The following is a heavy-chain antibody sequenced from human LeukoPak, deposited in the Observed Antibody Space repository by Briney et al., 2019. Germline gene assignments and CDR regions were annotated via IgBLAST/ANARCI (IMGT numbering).Heavy chain of an antibody. CDR2: ISYDGSNK. D-gene: IGHD1-26*01. V-gene: IGHV3-30*04. J-gene: IGHJ6*03. CDR1: GFTFNSYA. Sequence: GGSLRLSCAASGFTFNSYAMHWVRQAPGKGLEWVAVISYDGSNKYYADSVKGRFTISRDNSKNTLYLQMNSLRAEDTAVYYCAKTRGTYNAYYYYIDVWGKGTTVTVSS. CDR3: AKTRGTYNAYYYYIDV.